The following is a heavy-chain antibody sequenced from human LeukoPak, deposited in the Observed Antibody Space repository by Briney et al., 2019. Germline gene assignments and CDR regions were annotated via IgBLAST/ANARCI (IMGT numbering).Heavy chain of an antibody. V-gene: IGHV4-39*01. Sequence: PSETLSLTCTVSGGSISSSSYYWGWIRQPPGKGLEWIGSIYYSGSTYYNPSLKSRVTMSVDTSKNQFSLRLTSVTAADTAVYYCARHLRDTAMVDFDYWGQGTLVTVSP. CDR2: IYYSGST. J-gene: IGHJ4*02. CDR3: ARHLRDTAMVDFDY. CDR1: GGSISSSSYY. D-gene: IGHD5-18*01.